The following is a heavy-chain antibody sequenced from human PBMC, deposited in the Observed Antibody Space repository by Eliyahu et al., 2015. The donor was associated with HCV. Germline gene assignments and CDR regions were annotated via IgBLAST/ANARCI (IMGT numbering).Heavy chain of an antibody. D-gene: IGHD1-26*01. V-gene: IGHV1-69*01. CDR2: IIPIFGTA. J-gene: IGHJ6*02. Sequence: QVQLVQSGAEVKKPGSSVKVSCKASGGTFSSYAIXWVRQAPGQGLEWMGGIIPIFGTANYAQKFQGRVTITADESTSTAYMELSSLRSEDTAVYYCARGKEEVGAYNFPLYGMDVWGQGTTVTVSS. CDR1: GGTFSSYA. CDR3: ARGKEEVGAYNFPLYGMDV.